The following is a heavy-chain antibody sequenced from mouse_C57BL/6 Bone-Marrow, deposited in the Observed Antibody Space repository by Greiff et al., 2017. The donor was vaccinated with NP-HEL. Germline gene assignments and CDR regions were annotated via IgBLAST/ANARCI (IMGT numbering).Heavy chain of an antibody. Sequence: EVKVVESEGGLVQPGSSMKLSCTASGFTFSDYYMAWVRQVPEKGLEWVANINYDGSSTYYLDSLKSRFIISRDNAKNILYLQMSSLKSEDTATYYCAREGLLLAMDYWGQGTSVTVSS. CDR3: AREGLLLAMDY. V-gene: IGHV5-16*01. CDR2: INYDGSST. D-gene: IGHD2-3*01. J-gene: IGHJ4*01. CDR1: GFTFSDYY.